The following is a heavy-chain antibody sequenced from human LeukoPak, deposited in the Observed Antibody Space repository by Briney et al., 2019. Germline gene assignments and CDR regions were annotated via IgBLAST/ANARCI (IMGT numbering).Heavy chain of an antibody. D-gene: IGHD2/OR15-2a*01. CDR3: ATHFESTPPHRVFDY. CDR2: IIPILGIA. CDR1: GRTFSSYA. Sequence: SVKVSCKASGRTFSSYAISWVRQAPGQGLEWMGRIIPILGIANYAQKFQGRVTITADKSTSTAYMELSSLRSEDTAVYYCATHFESTPPHRVFDYWGQGTLVTVSS. V-gene: IGHV1-69*04. J-gene: IGHJ4*02.